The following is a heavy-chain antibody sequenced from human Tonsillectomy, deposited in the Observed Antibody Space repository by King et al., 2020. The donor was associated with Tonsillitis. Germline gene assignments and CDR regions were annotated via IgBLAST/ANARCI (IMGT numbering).Heavy chain of an antibody. V-gene: IGHV3-23*04. J-gene: IGHJ4*02. D-gene: IGHD3-3*01. CDR3: TKRSVEASYYFDY. CDR2: ITGSGYST. Sequence: VQLVESGGGLVQPGGSLRLSCAASGFTFSSYAMIWVRQAPGKGLEWVSSITGSGYSTFYGDSVKGRFTISRDNSKNTLYLQMSSLRAEDTAVYFCTKRSVEASYYFDYWGQGTLVTVSS. CDR1: GFTFSSYA.